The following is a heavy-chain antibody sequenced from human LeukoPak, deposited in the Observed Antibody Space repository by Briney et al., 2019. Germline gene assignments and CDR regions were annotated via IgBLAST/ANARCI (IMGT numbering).Heavy chain of an antibody. Sequence: ASVKVSCKASGFTFSSYGFTWVRRAPGQGLEWMGWISVYSGNADYAQKFQDRFTMTTDTSTNTAYMELRSLRSVDTAVYYCTKDPNGDYVGAFDFWGQGTLVTVSS. CDR3: TKDPNGDYVGAFDF. J-gene: IGHJ3*01. CDR2: ISVYSGNA. CDR1: GFTFSSYG. D-gene: IGHD4-17*01. V-gene: IGHV1-18*01.